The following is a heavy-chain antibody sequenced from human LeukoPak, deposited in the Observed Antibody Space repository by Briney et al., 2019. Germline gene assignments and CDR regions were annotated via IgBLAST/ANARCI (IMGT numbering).Heavy chain of an antibody. J-gene: IGHJ4*02. Sequence: GGSLRLSCAASGFTFSSYSMNWVRQAPGKGLEWVSSISSSSSYIYYADSVKGRFTISRDNAKNSLYLQMNSLRAEDTAVYYCARDLLPWFREAIHWGQGTLVTVSS. CDR1: GFTFSSYS. V-gene: IGHV3-21*01. D-gene: IGHD3-10*01. CDR3: ARDLLPWFREAIH. CDR2: ISSSSSYI.